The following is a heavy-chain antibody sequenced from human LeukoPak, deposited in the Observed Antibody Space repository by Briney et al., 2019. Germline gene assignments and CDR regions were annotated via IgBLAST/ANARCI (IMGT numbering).Heavy chain of an antibody. Sequence: ASVKVSCKASGYTFTSYGISWVRQAPGQGLEWMGWTSAYNGNTNYAQKLQGRVTMTTDTSTSTAYMELRSLRSDDTAVYYCARDSELWFGELPKNWFDPWGQGTLVTVSS. D-gene: IGHD3-10*01. J-gene: IGHJ5*02. CDR3: ARDSELWFGELPKNWFDP. CDR1: GYTFTSYG. V-gene: IGHV1-18*01. CDR2: TSAYNGNT.